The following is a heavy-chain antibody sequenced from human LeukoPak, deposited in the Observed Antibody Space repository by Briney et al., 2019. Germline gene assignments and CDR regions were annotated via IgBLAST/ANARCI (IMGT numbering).Heavy chain of an antibody. Sequence: GASVKVSCKASGGTFSSYTISWVRQAPGQGLEWMGRIIPILGIANYAQKFQGRVTITADKSTSTAYMELSSLRSEDTAAYYCARAGYSSSWYDDWFDPWGQGTLVTVSS. J-gene: IGHJ5*02. CDR2: IIPILGIA. D-gene: IGHD6-13*01. CDR3: ARAGYSSSWYDDWFDP. V-gene: IGHV1-69*02. CDR1: GGTFSSYT.